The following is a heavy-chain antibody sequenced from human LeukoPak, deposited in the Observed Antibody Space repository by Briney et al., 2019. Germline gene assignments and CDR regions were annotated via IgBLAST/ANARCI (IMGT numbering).Heavy chain of an antibody. V-gene: IGHV3-23*01. CDR2: ISGSCGST. J-gene: IGHJ4*02. Sequence: GGSLRLSCAASGFTFSSYAMTWVRQAPGKGLEWVSGISGSCGSTYYADSVKGRFTISGDNSKNTLYVQMNSLRAEDTAVYYCAKSDYYDSSGYYYGSDYWGQGTLVTVSS. D-gene: IGHD3-22*01. CDR1: GFTFSSYA. CDR3: AKSDYYDSSGYYYGSDY.